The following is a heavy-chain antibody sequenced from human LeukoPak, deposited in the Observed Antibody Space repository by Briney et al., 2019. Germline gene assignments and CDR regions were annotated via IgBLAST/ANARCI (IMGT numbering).Heavy chain of an antibody. D-gene: IGHD5-24*01. CDR3: ARDKRRDYFDY. J-gene: IGHJ4*02. CDR1: GFTFSSYW. CDR2: IKQDGSEK. Sequence: GGSLRLSCAASGFTFSSYWMSWVRQAPGKGLEWVANIKQDGSEKYYVDSVKGRFTISRDNAKNSLYLQTNSLRAEDTAVYYCARDKRRDYFDYWGQGTLVTASS. V-gene: IGHV3-7*01.